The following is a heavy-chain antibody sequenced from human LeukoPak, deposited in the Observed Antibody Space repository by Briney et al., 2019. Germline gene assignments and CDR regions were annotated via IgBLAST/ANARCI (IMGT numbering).Heavy chain of an antibody. CDR3: ASPKNSGSPRPYYYYYGMDV. V-gene: IGHV4-30-4*01. D-gene: IGHD3-10*01. J-gene: IGHJ6*04. CDR1: GGSISSGDYY. Sequence: SETLSLTCTVSGGSISSGDYYWSWIRQPPGKGLEWIGYIYYSGSTYYNPSLKSRVTISVDTSKNQFSLKLSSVTAADTAVYYCASPKNSGSPRPYYYYYGMDVWGKGTTVTVSS. CDR2: IYYSGST.